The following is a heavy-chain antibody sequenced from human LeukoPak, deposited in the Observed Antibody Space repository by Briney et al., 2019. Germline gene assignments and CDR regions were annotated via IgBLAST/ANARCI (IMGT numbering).Heavy chain of an antibody. V-gene: IGHV4-38-2*02. CDR1: GYSISGGYY. CDR2: IYHSGST. CDR3: AREVDTAMVGKYFQH. Sequence: SETLSLTSAVSGYSISGGYYWGWIRQPPGKGLEWIGSIYHSGSTYYNPSLKSRVTISVDTSKNQFSLKLSSVTAADTAVYYCAREVDTAMVGKYFQHWGQGTLVTVSS. D-gene: IGHD5-18*01. J-gene: IGHJ1*01.